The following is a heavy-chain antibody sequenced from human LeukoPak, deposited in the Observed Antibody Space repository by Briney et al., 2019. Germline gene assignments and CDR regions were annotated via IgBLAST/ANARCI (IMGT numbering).Heavy chain of an antibody. CDR1: GFTFSDYY. CDR3: ARVYSSSWSGSYFDY. D-gene: IGHD6-6*01. J-gene: IGHJ4*02. Sequence: GRSLRLTCTASGFTFSDYYMDWIRQAPGKGLDWVGHTRNTANKYTTEYAASVRGRFTISRDDSKNPLYLQMNSLKTEDTAVYYCARVYSSSWSGSYFDYCGQGTRLSVSS. V-gene: IGHV3-72*01. CDR2: TRNTANKYTT.